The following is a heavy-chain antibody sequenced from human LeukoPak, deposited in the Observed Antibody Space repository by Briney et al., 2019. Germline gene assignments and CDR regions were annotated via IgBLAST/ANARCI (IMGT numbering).Heavy chain of an antibody. J-gene: IGHJ5*02. D-gene: IGHD4-17*01. Sequence: GASLKISCKGSGYSFTSYWIGWVLQMPGKGLEWMGIIYPGDSDTRYSPSVQGQVTISADKSISTAYLQWSSLKASDTAMYYCARQGGTYGDYVGWFDPWGQGTLVTVSS. V-gene: IGHV5-51*01. CDR3: ARQGGTYGDYVGWFDP. CDR2: IYPGDSDT. CDR1: GYSFTSYW.